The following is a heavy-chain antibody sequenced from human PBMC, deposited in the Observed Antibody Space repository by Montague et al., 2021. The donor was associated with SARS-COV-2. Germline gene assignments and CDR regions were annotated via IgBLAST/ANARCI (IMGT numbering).Heavy chain of an antibody. CDR3: ARESGSGSYLVY. J-gene: IGHJ4*02. D-gene: IGHD3-10*01. CDR2: IYYSGST. CDR1: GGSISSSSYY. Sequence: SETLSLTCTVSGGSISSSSYYWGWIRQPPEKGLEWIGCIYYSGSTYYNPSLKSRVTISVDTSKNQFSLKLSAVTAADTAVYYCARESGSGSYLVYWGQGTLVTVSS. V-gene: IGHV4-39*01.